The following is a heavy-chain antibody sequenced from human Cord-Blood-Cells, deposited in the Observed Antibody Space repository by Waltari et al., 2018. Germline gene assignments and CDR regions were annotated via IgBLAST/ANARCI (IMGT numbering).Heavy chain of an antibody. CDR1: GFTFSSYW. Sequence: EVQLVESGGGLVQPGGSLRLSCAASGFTFSSYWMSWVRQDPGKGLEWVANIKQDGSEKYYVDSGKGRFTISRDNAKNSLYLQMNSLRAEDTAVYYCVRELELELRGRAFDIWGQGTMVTVSS. J-gene: IGHJ3*02. CDR2: IKQDGSEK. D-gene: IGHD1-7*01. V-gene: IGHV3-7*01. CDR3: VRELELELRGRAFDI.